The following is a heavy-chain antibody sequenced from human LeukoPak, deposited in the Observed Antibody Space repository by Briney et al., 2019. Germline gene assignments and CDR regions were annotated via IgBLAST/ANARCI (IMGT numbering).Heavy chain of an antibody. Sequence: GGSLRLSCAASGLAVINNYMTWVRQAPGKGLEWVSVIYSGGRTSYAASVKGRFTVSRDNAKNTAYLQGNGLKVDDTAVYYCARGTSTGYYRTEAFERWGQGTLVTVYS. J-gene: IGHJ3*01. V-gene: IGHV3-66*01. D-gene: IGHD3-22*01. CDR3: ARGTSTGYYRTEAFER. CDR2: IYSGGRT. CDR1: GLAVINNY.